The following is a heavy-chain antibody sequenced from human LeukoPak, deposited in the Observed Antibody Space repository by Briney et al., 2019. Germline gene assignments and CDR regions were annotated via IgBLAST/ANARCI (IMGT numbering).Heavy chain of an antibody. CDR3: ARHRDGYSYGSLDY. J-gene: IGHJ4*02. CDR1: GGSISHYY. V-gene: IGHV4-59*01. D-gene: IGHD5-18*01. Sequence: PSETLSLTCTVSGGSISHYYWSWVPQRPGKGLEWFGHIYYSGSTSYNPSLKSRISISVDTSKNQLSLKLSSVTAADTAYYYCARHRDGYSYGSLDYWGQGTLVTVSS. CDR2: IYYSGST.